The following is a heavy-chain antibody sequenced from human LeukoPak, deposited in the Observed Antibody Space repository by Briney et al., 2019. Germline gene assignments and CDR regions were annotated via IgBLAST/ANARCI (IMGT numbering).Heavy chain of an antibody. D-gene: IGHD1-7*01. V-gene: IGHV3-30-3*01. CDR1: GFTFSSYA. CDR3: ARDGGITGTMRRWDY. CDR2: ISYDGSNK. J-gene: IGHJ4*02. Sequence: SGRSLRLSCAASGFTFSSYAMHWVRQAPGKGLEWVAVISYDGSNKYYADSVKGRFTISRDNSKNTLYLQMNSLRAEDTAVYYCARDGGITGTMRRWDYWGQGTLVTVSS.